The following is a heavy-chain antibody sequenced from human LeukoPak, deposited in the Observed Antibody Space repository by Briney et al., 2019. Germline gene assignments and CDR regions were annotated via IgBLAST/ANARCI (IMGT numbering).Heavy chain of an antibody. V-gene: IGHV3-21*01. D-gene: IGHD6-13*01. CDR1: GFTFSSYS. CDR3: ARGGRYSSSWFDY. J-gene: IGHJ4*02. Sequence: GGSLRLSCAASGFTFSSYSMNWVRQAPGKGLEWVSSISSSSSYIYYADSVKGRFTISRDNAKNSLYLQMNSLRAEDTAVYYGARGGRYSSSWFDYWGQGTLVTVSS. CDR2: ISSSSSYI.